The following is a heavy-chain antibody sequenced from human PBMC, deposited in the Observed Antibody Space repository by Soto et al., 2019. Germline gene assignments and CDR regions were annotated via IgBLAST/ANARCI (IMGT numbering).Heavy chain of an antibody. CDR1: GYTSTIYY. CDR3: ARGFVAGPMDY. J-gene: IGHJ4*02. CDR2: INPSGGST. V-gene: IGHV1-46*01. D-gene: IGHD6-19*01. Sequence: ASVKVSCKASGYTSTIYYMHWVLQAPGQGLEWMGIINPSGGSTSYAQKFQGRVTMTRDTSTSTVYMELSSLRSEDTAVYYCARGFVAGPMDYWGQGTLVTVS.